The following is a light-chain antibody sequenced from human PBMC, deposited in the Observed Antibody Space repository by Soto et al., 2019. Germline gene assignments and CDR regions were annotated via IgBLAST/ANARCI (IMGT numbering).Light chain of an antibody. CDR3: RSFAGSSTFVV. CDR1: SSDVGSYNL. J-gene: IGLJ2*01. CDR2: EDS. V-gene: IGLV2-23*02. Sequence: QAVVTQPASVSGSPGQSITISCTGTSSDVGSYNLVSWYQQHPGKAPKLMIYEDSKRPSGVSNRFSGSKSGNTASLTISGLQAEDEADYYCRSFAGSSTFVVFGGGTKVTVL.